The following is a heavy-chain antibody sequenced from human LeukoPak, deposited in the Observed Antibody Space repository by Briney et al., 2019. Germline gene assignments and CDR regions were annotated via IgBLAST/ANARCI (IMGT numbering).Heavy chain of an antibody. J-gene: IGHJ6*03. CDR3: ARGVTLYYYYMDV. D-gene: IGHD5/OR15-5a*01. CDR1: GYTFTGYY. V-gene: IGHV1-2*02. CDR2: INPNSGGS. Sequence: ASVKVSCKASGYTFTGYYFHWVRQAPGQRLEWMGWINPNSGGSNYAQKFRGRVTMTRDTSISTAYMELSRLRSDDTAVYYCARGVTLYYYYMDVRGKGTTVTVSS.